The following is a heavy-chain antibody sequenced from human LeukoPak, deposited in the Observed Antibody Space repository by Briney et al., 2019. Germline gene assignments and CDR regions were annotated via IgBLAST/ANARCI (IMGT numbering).Heavy chain of an antibody. CDR2: ISSSGSTI. V-gene: IGHV3-11*04. CDR1: GFTFSDYY. J-gene: IGHJ6*03. Sequence: GGSLRLSCAASGFTFSDYYMSWIRQAPGQGLEWVSYISSSGSTIYYADSVKGRFTISRDNAKNSLYLQMNSLRAEDTAVYYCARDELDIVVVPAAIDYYYYMDVWGKGTTVTVSS. CDR3: ARDELDIVVVPAAIDYYYYMDV. D-gene: IGHD2-2*03.